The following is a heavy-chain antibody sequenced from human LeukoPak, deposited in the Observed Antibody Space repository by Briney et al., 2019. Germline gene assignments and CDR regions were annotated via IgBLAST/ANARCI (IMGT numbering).Heavy chain of an antibody. D-gene: IGHD3-22*01. J-gene: IGHJ4*02. CDR1: GGSISSYY. V-gene: IGHV4-59*01. CDR3: ARNYYDSSGHYPGLDY. CDR2: IYYSGSN. Sequence: SETLSLTCTVSGGSISSYYWSWIRQPPGKGLEWVGYIYYSGSNNYNPSLKSRVTISVDTSKNQFSLKLSSVTAADTAVYYCARNYYDSSGHYPGLDYWGQGTLVTVSS.